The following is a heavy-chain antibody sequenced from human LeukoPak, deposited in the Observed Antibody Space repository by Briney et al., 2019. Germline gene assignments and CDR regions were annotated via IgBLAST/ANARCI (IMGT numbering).Heavy chain of an antibody. Sequence: PGGSLRLSCASSGFTFSSYWMTWVRQAPGKGLEWVANLKEDGSEKYYVDSEKGRFTISRDNSKSSLYLQMDSLRAEDTAVYYCARMMASIPRGVPDYWGQGTLVTVSS. D-gene: IGHD5-24*01. V-gene: IGHV3-7*01. CDR1: GFTFSSYW. J-gene: IGHJ4*02. CDR2: LKEDGSEK. CDR3: ARMMASIPRGVPDY.